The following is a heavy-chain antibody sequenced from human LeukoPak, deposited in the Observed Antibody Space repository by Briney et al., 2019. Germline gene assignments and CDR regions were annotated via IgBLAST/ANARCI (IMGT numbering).Heavy chain of an antibody. CDR2: IRSTANSYAT. J-gene: IGHJ1*01. V-gene: IGHV3-73*01. D-gene: IGHD1-26*01. Sequence: GGSLRLSCVASGFNFRSYSMHWVRQASGKGLEWVGHIRSTANSYATEYATSVKGRVTISRDDSKNTVYLQMNSLRAEDTAVYYCASLPSGRHLSIRHWGQGTLVTVSS. CDR1: GFNFRSYS. CDR3: ASLPSGRHLSIRH.